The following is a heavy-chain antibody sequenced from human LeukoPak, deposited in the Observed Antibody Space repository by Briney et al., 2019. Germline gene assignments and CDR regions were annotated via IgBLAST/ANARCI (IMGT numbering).Heavy chain of an antibody. Sequence: PGGSLRLSCTASGFTFNGYSMNWVRQAPGKGLDWVSSISTSSSYIYYADSVKGRFTISRNNPKNSLYLQMNSLRAEDTAVYYCARNRGDPSYFDYWGQGTLVTVSS. CDR2: ISTSSSYI. D-gene: IGHD4-17*01. V-gene: IGHV3-21*01. CDR3: ARNRGDPSYFDY. J-gene: IGHJ4*02. CDR1: GFTFNGYS.